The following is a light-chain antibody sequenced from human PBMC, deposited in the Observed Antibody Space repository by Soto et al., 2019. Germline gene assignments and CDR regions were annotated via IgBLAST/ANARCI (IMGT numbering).Light chain of an antibody. CDR3: SSYTSISIGLVV. Sequence: QSALTQPASVSGSPGQSITISCTGTSSDVGGYNYVSWYQQHPGKAPKLMIYEVSNRPSGVSNRFSGSKSGNTASLTISGLQAEDESDYYCSSYTSISIGLVVFGGGTKLTVL. J-gene: IGLJ3*02. CDR2: EVS. V-gene: IGLV2-14*01. CDR1: SSDVGGYNY.